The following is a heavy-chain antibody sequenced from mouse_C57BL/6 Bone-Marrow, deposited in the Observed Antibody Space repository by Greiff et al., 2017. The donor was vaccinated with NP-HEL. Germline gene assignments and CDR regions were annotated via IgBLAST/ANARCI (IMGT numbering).Heavy chain of an antibody. J-gene: IGHJ1*03. CDR1: GFSLTSYG. V-gene: IGHV2-5*01. D-gene: IGHD2-5*01. CDR3: AKKTYYSKGWYFDV. CDR2: IWRGGST. Sequence: VQLQQSGPGLVQPSQSLSITCTVSGFSLTSYGVHWVRQSPGKGLEWLGVIWRGGSTDYNAAFMSRLSITKDNSKSQVFFKMNSLQADDTAIYYCAKKTYYSKGWYFDVWGTGTTVTVSS.